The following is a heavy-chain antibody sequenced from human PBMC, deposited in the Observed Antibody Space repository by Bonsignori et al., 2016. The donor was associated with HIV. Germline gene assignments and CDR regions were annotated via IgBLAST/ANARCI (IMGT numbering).Heavy chain of an antibody. Sequence: SETLSLTCTVSGGSISSYYWSWIRQPPGKGLEWIGYIYYSGSTNYNPSLKSRVTISVDTSKNQFSLKLSSVTAADTAVYYCARTKLRFLDDYWGQGTLVTVSS. J-gene: IGHJ4*02. D-gene: IGHD3-3*01. CDR2: IYYSGST. V-gene: IGHV4-59*01. CDR3: ARTKLRFLDDY. CDR1: GGSISSYY.